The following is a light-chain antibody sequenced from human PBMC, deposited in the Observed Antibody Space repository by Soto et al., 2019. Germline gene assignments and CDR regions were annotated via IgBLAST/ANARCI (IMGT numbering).Light chain of an antibody. V-gene: IGKV1-5*03. Sequence: DIQMTQSPSTLSASVGDRVTITCRASQSISSWLAWYQQKPGKAPKLLIYKASSLESGVPSRFSGSGSGTEFTLTISILQPDDFASYYCQQYNSYPYTLGQGTKLEIK. CDR3: QQYNSYPYT. J-gene: IGKJ2*01. CDR2: KAS. CDR1: QSISSW.